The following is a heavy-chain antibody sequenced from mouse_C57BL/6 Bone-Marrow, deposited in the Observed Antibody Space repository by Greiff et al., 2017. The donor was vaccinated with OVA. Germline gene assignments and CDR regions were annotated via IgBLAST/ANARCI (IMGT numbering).Heavy chain of an antibody. V-gene: IGHV5-15*01. Sequence: EVKLMESGGGLVQPGGSLKLSCAASGFTFSDYGMAWVRQAPRKGPEWVAFISNLAYSIYYADTVTGRFTISRENAKNTLYLGMSSLRSEDTAMYYCARPPYGYDRYFDVWGTVTTVTVSS. CDR2: ISNLAYSI. CDR1: GFTFSDYG. D-gene: IGHD2-2*01. CDR3: ARPPYGYDRYFDV. J-gene: IGHJ1*03.